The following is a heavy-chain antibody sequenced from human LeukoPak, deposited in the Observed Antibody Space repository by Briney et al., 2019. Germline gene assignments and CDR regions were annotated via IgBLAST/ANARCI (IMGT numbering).Heavy chain of an antibody. CDR3: ATSLVSQYYYYGMDV. J-gene: IGHJ6*02. V-gene: IGHV1-69*01. CDR1: GGTFSSYA. D-gene: IGHD6-13*01. Sequence: SVKVSCKASGGTFSSYAISWVRQAPGQGLEWMGGIIPIFGTANYAQKFQGRVTITADESTSTAYMELSSLRSEDTAVYYCATSLVSQYYYYGMDVWGQGTTVTVSS. CDR2: IIPIFGTA.